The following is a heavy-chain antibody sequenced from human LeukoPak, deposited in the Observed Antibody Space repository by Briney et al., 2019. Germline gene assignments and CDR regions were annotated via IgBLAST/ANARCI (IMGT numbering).Heavy chain of an antibody. V-gene: IGHV4-59*01. CDR1: GGSISSYY. J-gene: IGHJ5*02. Sequence: SETLSLTYTVSGGSISSYYWSRIRQPPGKGLEWIGYIYYSGSTNYNPSLKSRVTISVDTSKNQFSLKLSSVTAADTAVYYCARVVSGLPPSFDPWGQGTLVTVSS. CDR3: ARVVSGLPPSFDP. CDR2: IYYSGST. D-gene: IGHD3-10*01.